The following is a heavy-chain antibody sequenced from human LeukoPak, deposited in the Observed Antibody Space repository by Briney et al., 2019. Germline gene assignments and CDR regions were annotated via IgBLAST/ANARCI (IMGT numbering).Heavy chain of an antibody. J-gene: IGHJ5*02. D-gene: IGHD3-3*01. CDR2: IYYSGST. CDR1: GGSISSSTYY. Sequence: SQTLSLTCTVSGGSISSSTYYWGWIRQPPGKGLEWIGSIYYSGSTYYNPSLKSRVTISVDTSKNQSSLKLSSVTAVDTAVYYCARQGGRPLEWFSTNKGWFDPWGQGTLVTVSS. CDR3: ARQGGRPLEWFSTNKGWFDP. V-gene: IGHV4-39*01.